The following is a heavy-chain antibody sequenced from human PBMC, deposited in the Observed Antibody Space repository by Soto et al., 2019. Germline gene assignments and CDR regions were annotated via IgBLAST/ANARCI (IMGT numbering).Heavy chain of an antibody. CDR2: IHPSGGHT. Sequence: GGSLRLSCAASGFAFSGYGMSWVRQAPGKGLQWVATIHPSGGHTHYTESVKGRFTISRDNSKNTLSLQMNSLRAEDTAVYYCAKQNFDYWGQGTLVTVSS. CDR1: GFAFSGYG. CDR3: AKQNFDY. J-gene: IGHJ4*02. V-gene: IGHV3-23*01.